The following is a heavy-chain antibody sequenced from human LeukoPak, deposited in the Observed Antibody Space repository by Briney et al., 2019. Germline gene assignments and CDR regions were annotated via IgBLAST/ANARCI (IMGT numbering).Heavy chain of an antibody. D-gene: IGHD1-26*01. CDR2: IRYDGSEK. CDR3: AKTMGAIDHDC. J-gene: IGHJ4*02. CDR1: GFTFTTYS. Sequence: GGSLRLSCAASGFTFTTYSMHWVRQAPGKGLEWVAFIRYDGSEKNYAESVKGRFTISRDSSKNTLYLQMNSLRVEDTAVYYCAKTMGAIDHDCWGQGTLVTVSS. V-gene: IGHV3-30*02.